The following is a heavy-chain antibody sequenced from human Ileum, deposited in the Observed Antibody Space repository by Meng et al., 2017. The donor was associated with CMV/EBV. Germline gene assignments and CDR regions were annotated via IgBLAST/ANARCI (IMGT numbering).Heavy chain of an antibody. CDR2: MSPNSGKT. J-gene: IGHJ4*02. Sequence: SVTVSRKASGYTFTHYEIDWVRQAPGQGLEWMGWMSPNSGKTDYAQTFQGRITLTRNTAITTAYLELTSLRSDDTAVYYCARAPVVTGDLDFWGQGTLVTVSS. CDR1: GYTFTHYE. D-gene: IGHD7-27*01. CDR3: ARAPVVTGDLDF. V-gene: IGHV1-8*02.